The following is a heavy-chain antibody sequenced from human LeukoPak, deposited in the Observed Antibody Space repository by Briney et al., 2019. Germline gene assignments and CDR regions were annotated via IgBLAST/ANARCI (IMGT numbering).Heavy chain of an antibody. CDR3: ARRGVGATLRGAFDI. CDR1: GGSFSGYY. J-gene: IGHJ3*02. CDR2: INHSGST. Sequence: SSETLSLTCAVYGGSFSGYYWSWIRQPPGKGLEWIGEINHSGSTNYNPSLKSQVTISVDTSKNQFSLKLSSVTAADTAVYYCARRGVGATLRGAFDIWGQGTMVTVSS. V-gene: IGHV4-34*01. D-gene: IGHD1-26*01.